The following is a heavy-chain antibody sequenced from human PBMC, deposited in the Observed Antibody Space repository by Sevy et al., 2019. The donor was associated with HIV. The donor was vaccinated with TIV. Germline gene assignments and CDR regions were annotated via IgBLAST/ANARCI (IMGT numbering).Heavy chain of an antibody. Sequence: GGSLRLSCAASGFTFSSYGMHWVRQAPGKGLEWVAVISYDGSNKYDADSVKGRFTISRDNSKNTLYLQMNSLRAEDTAVYYCAKALGVGVGATRGFYYYGMDVWGQGTTVTVSS. CDR1: GFTFSSYG. V-gene: IGHV3-30*18. J-gene: IGHJ6*02. CDR2: ISYDGSNK. D-gene: IGHD1-26*01. CDR3: AKALGVGVGATRGFYYYGMDV.